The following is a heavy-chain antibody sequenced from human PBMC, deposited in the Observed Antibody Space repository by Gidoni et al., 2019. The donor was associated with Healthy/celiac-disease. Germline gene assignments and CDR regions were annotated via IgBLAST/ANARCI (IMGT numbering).Heavy chain of an antibody. V-gene: IGHV3-21*01. CDR2: IRSSTSYI. CDR3: ARDVGYDYGDHDAFDI. Sequence: RLSCAASGFTFSSYRMNWVRQAPGKGLEWVSSIRSSTSYIYYADSVKGRFTISRDNAKNSLYLQMNSLRAEDTAVYYCARDVGYDYGDHDAFDIWGQGTMVTVSS. J-gene: IGHJ3*02. CDR1: GFTFSSYR. D-gene: IGHD4-17*01.